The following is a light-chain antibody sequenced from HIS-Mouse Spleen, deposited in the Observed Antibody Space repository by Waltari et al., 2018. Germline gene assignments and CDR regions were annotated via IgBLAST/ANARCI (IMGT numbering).Light chain of an antibody. V-gene: IGLV2-8*01. Sequence: QSALTRPPSASGSPGQSVTISCTGTSSDVGGYNYVSWYQQHPGKAPKLMIYEVSKRPSGVPDRFSGYKSGNTASLTVSGLQAEDEADYYCSSYAGSNNLGVFGGGTKLTVL. CDR2: EVS. CDR3: SSYAGSNNLGV. CDR1: SSDVGGYNY. J-gene: IGLJ2*01.